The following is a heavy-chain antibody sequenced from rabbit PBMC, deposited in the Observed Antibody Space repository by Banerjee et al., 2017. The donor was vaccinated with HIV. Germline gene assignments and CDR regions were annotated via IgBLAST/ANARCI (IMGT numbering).Heavy chain of an antibody. D-gene: IGHD8-1*01. Sequence: QEQLKETGGGLVQPGGSLTLSCKASGFSISGYRMGWVRQAPGKGLEWIACIYISSGRTYYASWANGRFTISKTSSTTVTLQMTSLTAADTATYFCARRGYAGNIYGDAFDPWGPGTLVTVS. CDR1: GFSISGYR. CDR2: IYISSGRT. V-gene: IGHV1S45*01. J-gene: IGHJ2*01. CDR3: ARRGYAGNIYGDAFDP.